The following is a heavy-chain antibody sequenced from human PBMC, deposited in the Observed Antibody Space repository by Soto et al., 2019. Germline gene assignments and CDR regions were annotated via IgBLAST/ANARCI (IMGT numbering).Heavy chain of an antibody. Sequence: EVQLVESGGGLVQPGGSLRLSCAASGFTFSSYWMSWVRQAPGKGLEWVANIKQDGSEKYYVDSVKGRFTISKDNAKNSLYLQMNSLRAEDTAVYYCARVSSFHFTMVRTDAFDIWGQGTMVTVSS. J-gene: IGHJ3*02. CDR2: IKQDGSEK. D-gene: IGHD3-10*01. CDR1: GFTFSSYW. V-gene: IGHV3-7*01. CDR3: ARVSSFHFTMVRTDAFDI.